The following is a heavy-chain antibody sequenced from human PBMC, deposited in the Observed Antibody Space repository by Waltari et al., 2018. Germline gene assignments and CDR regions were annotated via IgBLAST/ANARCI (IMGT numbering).Heavy chain of an antibody. D-gene: IGHD5-12*01. CDR2: SKQSGST. CDR3: ARHRWLRPRAGLDY. V-gene: IGHV4-34*01. J-gene: IGHJ4*02. CDR1: GGSFSGYY. Sequence: QVQLQQWGAGLLKPSETLSLTCAVYGGSFSGYYWSWIRQPPGKGLEGIGESKQSGSTNHKPSLKSRVTISVDTSKNQFSRKLSSVTAADTAVYYCARHRWLRPRAGLDYWGQGTLVTVSS.